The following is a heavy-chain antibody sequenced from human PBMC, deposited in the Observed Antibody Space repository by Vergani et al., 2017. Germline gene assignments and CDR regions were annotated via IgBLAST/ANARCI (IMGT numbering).Heavy chain of an antibody. J-gene: IGHJ6*02. V-gene: IGHV7-4-1*02. CDR3: ARGDYSSSWYPGYYYYYGMDV. D-gene: IGHD6-13*01. Sequence: QVQLVQSGSELKKPGASVKVSCKASGYTFTSYAMNWVRQAPGQGLEWMGWINTNTGNPTYAQGFTGRFVFSLDTSVSTAYLQISSLKAEDTAVYYCARGDYSSSWYPGYYYYYGMDVWGQGTTVTVSS. CDR1: GYTFTSYA. CDR2: INTNTGNP.